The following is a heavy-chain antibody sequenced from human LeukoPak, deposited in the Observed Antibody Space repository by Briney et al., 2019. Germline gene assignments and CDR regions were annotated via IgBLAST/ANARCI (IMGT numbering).Heavy chain of an antibody. D-gene: IGHD3-16*01. V-gene: IGHV3-74*01. CDR3: ATSSVWGGAFNI. J-gene: IGHJ3*02. CDR1: GFTFSIYW. Sequence: GGSLRLSCAASGFTFSIYWMYWVRPAPGGGLMWVSRSDSDGGGTTYVDSVKGRFTVSRDNATSTLYLQMSSLRAEDTAVYYCATSSVWGGAFNIWGQGTMVTVSS. CDR2: SDSDGGGT.